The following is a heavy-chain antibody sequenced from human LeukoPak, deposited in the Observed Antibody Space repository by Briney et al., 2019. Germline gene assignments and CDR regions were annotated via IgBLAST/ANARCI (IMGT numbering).Heavy chain of an antibody. D-gene: IGHD3-22*01. Sequence: GGSLRLSCAASGLTVSSNYMSWVRQAPGKGLEWASVIYSGGSTYYADSVKGRFTISRDNLKNTLYLQMNSLRAEDTAVYYCASDTFSYDSSAYGQFDYWGQGTLVTVSS. CDR2: IYSGGST. CDR3: ASDTFSYDSSAYGQFDY. CDR1: GLTVSSNY. J-gene: IGHJ4*02. V-gene: IGHV3-53*01.